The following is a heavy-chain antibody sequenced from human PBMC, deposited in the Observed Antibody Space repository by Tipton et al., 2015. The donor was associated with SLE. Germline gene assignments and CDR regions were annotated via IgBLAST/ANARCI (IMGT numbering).Heavy chain of an antibody. V-gene: IGHV4-34*01. D-gene: IGHD7-27*01. J-gene: IGHJ4*02. Sequence: TLSLTCAVYGGSFSGYYWSWIRQPPGKGLEWIGSIYHSGTAYYNPSLKSRVTISVDTSKNQFSLRLSSVTAADTAVYYCARYGDWGSDYWGQGTLVTVSS. CDR1: GGSFSGYY. CDR3: ARYGDWGSDY. CDR2: IYHSGTA.